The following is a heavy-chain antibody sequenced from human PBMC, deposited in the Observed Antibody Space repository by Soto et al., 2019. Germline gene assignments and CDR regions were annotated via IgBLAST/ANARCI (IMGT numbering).Heavy chain of an antibody. D-gene: IGHD3-9*01. J-gene: IGHJ4*02. CDR1: GFGVSSNY. V-gene: IGHV3-53*04. CDR3: ARDLTL. Sequence: GVSMRLSGAACGFGVSSNYMSWVRQAPGKGLEWVSVIYSGGSTYYADSVKGRFTISRHNSKNTLYLQMNSLRAEDTAMYYCARDLTLWGQGTLVTVSS. CDR2: IYSGGST.